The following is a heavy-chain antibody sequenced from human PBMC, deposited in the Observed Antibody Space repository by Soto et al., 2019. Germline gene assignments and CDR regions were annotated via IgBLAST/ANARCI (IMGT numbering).Heavy chain of an antibody. V-gene: IGHV1-2*02. Sequence: ASVKVSCKSSGDTLTGYYIHCVRQAPGQGLEWMGWINPNSGGTNYAQKLQGRVTMTTDTSTSTAYMELRSLRSDDTAVYYCAREYCSSTSCYTARHYYYYYGMDVWGQGTTVTVSS. CDR2: INPNSGGT. D-gene: IGHD2-2*02. CDR1: GDTLTGYY. J-gene: IGHJ6*02. CDR3: AREYCSSTSCYTARHYYYYYGMDV.